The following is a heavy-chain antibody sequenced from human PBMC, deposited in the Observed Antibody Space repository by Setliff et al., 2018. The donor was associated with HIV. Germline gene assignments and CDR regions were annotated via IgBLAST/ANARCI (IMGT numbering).Heavy chain of an antibody. CDR2: INTKTGNP. V-gene: IGHV7-4-1*02. D-gene: IGHD3-10*01. Sequence: ASVKVSCKASGYTLTTYGISWVRQAPGQALEWLGWINTKTGNPTYAQGLTGQFVFSLDTSISTAYLQISSLKAEDTALYYCAKELEEGLWVGDHYFYYGMDVWGQGTMVTVSS. J-gene: IGHJ6*02. CDR1: GYTLTTYG. CDR3: AKELEEGLWVGDHYFYYGMDV.